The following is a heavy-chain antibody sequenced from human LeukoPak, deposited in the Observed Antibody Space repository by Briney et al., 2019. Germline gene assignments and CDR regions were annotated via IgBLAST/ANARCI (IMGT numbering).Heavy chain of an antibody. Sequence: GGSLRLSCAASGFTFDDCAMHWVRQAPGKGLEWVSGISWNSGSIGYADSVKGRFTISRDNAKNSLYLQMNSLRAEDTALYYCAKVYGSGSYGYYYGMDVWGQGTTVTVSS. V-gene: IGHV3-9*01. D-gene: IGHD3-10*01. CDR2: ISWNSGSI. J-gene: IGHJ6*02. CDR1: GFTFDDCA. CDR3: AKVYGSGSYGYYYGMDV.